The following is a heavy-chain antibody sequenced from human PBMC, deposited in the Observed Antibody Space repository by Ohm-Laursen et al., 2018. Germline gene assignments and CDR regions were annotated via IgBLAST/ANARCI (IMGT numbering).Heavy chain of an antibody. J-gene: IGHJ6*02. CDR3: ARDFEWATDV. CDR1: GYSFNSNH. D-gene: IGHD3-3*01. V-gene: IGHV1-46*02. Sequence: ASVKVSCKASGYSFNSNHMQWLRQAPGQGLEWMGIIKSTDDTRTYAQKFQGRVIMTKDRSTSTVYMELSNLRSDDTAVYYCARDFEWATDVWGQGTLVTVSS. CDR2: IKSTDDTR.